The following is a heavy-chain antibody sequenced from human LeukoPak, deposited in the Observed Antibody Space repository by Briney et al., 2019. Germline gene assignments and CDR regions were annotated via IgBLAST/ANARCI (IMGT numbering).Heavy chain of an antibody. Sequence: ASVKVSCKASGYTFTDYYMHWVRQAPGQGLEWMGWINLNSGGTKYAQKIQGRVTMTRDTSSSTAYMELNRLTSDDTAVYYCARSNSWKPDYWGQGTLVAVSS. V-gene: IGHV1-2*02. CDR3: ARSNSWKPDY. CDR2: INLNSGGT. J-gene: IGHJ4*02. CDR1: GYTFTDYY. D-gene: IGHD6-13*01.